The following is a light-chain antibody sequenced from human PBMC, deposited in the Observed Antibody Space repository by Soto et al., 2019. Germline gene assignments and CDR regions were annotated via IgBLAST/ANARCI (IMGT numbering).Light chain of an antibody. J-gene: IGLJ1*01. CDR2: RNN. Sequence: LTQPPSASGTPVQRVTISCSGSSSNIGSNYVYWYQQLPGTAPKLLIYRNNQRPSGVPDRFSGSKSGTSASLAISGLRSEDEADYYCAAWDDSLSCFYVFGTGTKVTVL. CDR3: AAWDDSLSCFYV. V-gene: IGLV1-47*01. CDR1: SSNIGSNY.